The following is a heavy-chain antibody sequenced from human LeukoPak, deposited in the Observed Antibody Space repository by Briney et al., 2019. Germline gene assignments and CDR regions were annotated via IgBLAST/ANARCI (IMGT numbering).Heavy chain of an antibody. J-gene: IGHJ6*02. CDR3: ARGRCTNGVCYTRGYYYGMDV. D-gene: IGHD2-8*01. CDR2: INHNGST. CDR1: GGSFSGYY. Sequence: SETLSLTCAVYGGSFSGYYWSWIRQPPGKGLEWIGEINHNGSTNYNPSLKSRVTISVDTPKNQFSLKLSSVTAADTAVYYCARGRCTNGVCYTRGYYYGMDVWGQGTTVTVSS. V-gene: IGHV4-34*01.